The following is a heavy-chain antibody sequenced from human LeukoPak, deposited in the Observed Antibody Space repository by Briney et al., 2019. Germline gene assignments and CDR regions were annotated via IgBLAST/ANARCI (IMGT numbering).Heavy chain of an antibody. CDR2: IYSGGPT. Sequence: GGSLRLSCAASGFTVSSKYMTWVRQAPGKGLEWVSVIYSGGPTYYADSVKGRVTISRDNSENTVYLQMNSLRVEDTAMYYCARRGGGGRAFDIWGQGTMVTVSS. CDR1: GFTVSSKY. CDR3: ARRGGGGRAFDI. V-gene: IGHV3-66*01. D-gene: IGHD2-15*01. J-gene: IGHJ3*02.